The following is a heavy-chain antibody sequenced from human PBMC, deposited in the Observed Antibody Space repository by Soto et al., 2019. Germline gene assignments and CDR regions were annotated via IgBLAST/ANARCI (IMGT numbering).Heavy chain of an antibody. CDR1: GYTLTAYY. CDR2: VNPSVGTV. CDR3: ARGGNGKTGSRAFYGMDV. V-gene: IGHV1-46*01. J-gene: IGHJ6*02. D-gene: IGHD1-1*01. Sequence: ASVKVSCKASGYTLTAYYIHWVRQAPGQGLEWIGIVNPSVGTVSYAGKFQGRVTMTRDTSTTTVYMELSSLTSEDTAVYSCARGGNGKTGSRAFYGMDVWGQGTTVTVSS.